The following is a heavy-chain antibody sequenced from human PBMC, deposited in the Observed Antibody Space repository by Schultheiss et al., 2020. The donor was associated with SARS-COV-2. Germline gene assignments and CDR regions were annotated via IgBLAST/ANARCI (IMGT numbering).Heavy chain of an antibody. J-gene: IGHJ6*02. Sequence: GGSLRLSCAASGFTFDAYAMPWVRQAPGKGLGWVSGISWNSGSIGYADSVKGRFTISRDNAKNSLYLQMNSLRAEDRALYYCAKDIGGGISGWDGYYYYGMDVWGQGTTVTVSS. D-gene: IGHD6-19*01. CDR3: AKDIGGGISGWDGYYYYGMDV. CDR2: ISWNSGSI. V-gene: IGHV3-9*01. CDR1: GFTFDAYA.